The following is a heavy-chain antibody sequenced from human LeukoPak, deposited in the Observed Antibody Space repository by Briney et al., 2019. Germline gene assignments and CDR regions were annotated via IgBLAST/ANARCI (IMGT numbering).Heavy chain of an antibody. D-gene: IGHD3-16*02. CDR1: GGSIGTYY. CDR3: ARHIGGGIEDMDV. V-gene: IGHV4-59*08. CDR2: IYVTGT. J-gene: IGHJ6*03. Sequence: SETLSPTCAVSGGSIGTYYWSWIRQSPGKGLEWIGYIYVTGTRYNPYLQSRITISVDRSRNQFFLKMSSVTAADTAVYYCARHIGGGIEDMDVWGKGTKVIVSS.